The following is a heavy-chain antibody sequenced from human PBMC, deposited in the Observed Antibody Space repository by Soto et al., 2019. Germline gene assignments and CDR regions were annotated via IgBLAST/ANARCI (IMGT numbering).Heavy chain of an antibody. D-gene: IGHD1-26*01. V-gene: IGHV3-13*05. J-gene: IGHJ6*02. CDR2: LGAADDP. CDR3: ARAYLGRLPRRADYYYAMDV. Sequence: PGGSLRLSCAASGFTFSSYAMSWVRQAPGKGLEWVSGLGAADDPYYIASVKGRFSVSRDNAQNSLYLQMNNLRVDDTAVYFCARAYLGRLPRRADYYYAMDVWGRGTTVTVSS. CDR1: GFTFSSYA.